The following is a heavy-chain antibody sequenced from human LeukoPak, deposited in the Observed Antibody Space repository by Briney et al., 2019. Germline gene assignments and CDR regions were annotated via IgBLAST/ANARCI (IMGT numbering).Heavy chain of an antibody. CDR3: PPSRLTSSDALLGSYRPDCIDY. J-gene: IGHJ4*02. V-gene: IGHV2-5*02. CDR1: GFSLRSTAVG. Sequence: SGPTLVNPTQTLTLTCTFSGFSLRSTAVGVGWIRQPPGKALEWLALIYWEGATRYSPSLKSRLIITKDTSKNQVVLTMTNMDPMDTSRAYAPPSRLTSSDALLGSYRPDCIDYWGQGTLVTVSS. D-gene: IGHD3-16*02. CDR2: IYWEGAT.